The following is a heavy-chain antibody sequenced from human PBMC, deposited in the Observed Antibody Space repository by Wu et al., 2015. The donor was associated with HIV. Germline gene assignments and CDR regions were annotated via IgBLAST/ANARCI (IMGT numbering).Heavy chain of an antibody. CDR3: ARVQTSETTVTTSGADAFDI. J-gene: IGHJ3*02. D-gene: IGHD4-17*01. CDR2: INPNSGGT. Sequence: QVQLVQSGAEVKKPGASVKVSCKASGYTFTGHYIHWVRQAPGQGLEWMGWINPNSGGTNYPQKFQGRVTMTRDTSITTAYMELSRLRSDDTAVYYCARVQTSETTVTTSGADAFDIWGQGDKWSPSLQ. CDR1: GYTFTGHY. V-gene: IGHV1-2*02.